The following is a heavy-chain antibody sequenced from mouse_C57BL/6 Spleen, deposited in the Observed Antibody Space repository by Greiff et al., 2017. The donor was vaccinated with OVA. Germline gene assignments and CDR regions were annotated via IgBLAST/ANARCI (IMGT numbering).Heavy chain of an antibody. CDR1: GYTFTSYW. Sequence: VKLQQPGTELVKPGASVKLSCKASGYTFTSYWMHWVKQRPGQGLEWIGNINPSNGGTNYNEKFKSKATLTVDKSSSTAYMQLSSLTSEDSAVYYCARDYGSLYYAMDYWGQGTSVTVSS. J-gene: IGHJ4*01. V-gene: IGHV1-53*01. D-gene: IGHD1-1*01. CDR3: ARDYGSLYYAMDY. CDR2: INPSNGGT.